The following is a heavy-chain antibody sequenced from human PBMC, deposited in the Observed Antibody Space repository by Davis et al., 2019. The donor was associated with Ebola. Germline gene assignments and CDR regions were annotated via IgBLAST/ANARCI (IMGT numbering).Heavy chain of an antibody. J-gene: IGHJ4*02. CDR3: AREFWGYYASDY. V-gene: IGHV3-30-3*01. CDR2: ISYDGSNK. Sequence: GGSLRLSCVASGFSFSSYAMHWVRQAPGKGLEWVAVISYDGSNKYYADSVKGRFTISRDNSKNTLYLQMNSLRAEDTAVYYCAREFWGYYASDYWGQGTLVTVSS. CDR1: GFSFSSYA. D-gene: IGHD3-16*01.